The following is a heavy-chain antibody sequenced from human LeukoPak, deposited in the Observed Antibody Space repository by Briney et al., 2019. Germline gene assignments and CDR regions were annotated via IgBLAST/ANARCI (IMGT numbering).Heavy chain of an antibody. CDR3: VATYLGYFDY. Sequence: PGGSLRLSCAASGFTFSRNWMHWVRQAPGKGLVWVSRINSDGSITNYADSVKGRFTISRDNSKNTLYLQMNSLRAEDTAVYYCVATYLGYFDYWGQGTLVTVSS. CDR2: INSDGSIT. V-gene: IGHV3-74*01. D-gene: IGHD5-12*01. CDR1: GFTFSRNW. J-gene: IGHJ4*02.